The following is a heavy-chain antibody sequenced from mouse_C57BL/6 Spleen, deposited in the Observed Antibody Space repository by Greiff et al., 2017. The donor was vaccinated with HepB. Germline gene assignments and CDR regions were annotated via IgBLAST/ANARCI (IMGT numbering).Heavy chain of an antibody. J-gene: IGHJ4*01. CDR3: ARIDYDYFYAMDY. V-gene: IGHV1-76*01. CDR1: GYTFTDYY. CDR2: IYPGSGNT. Sequence: VQLQQSGAELVRPGASVKLSCKASGYTFTDYYINWVKQRPGQGLEWIARIYPGSGNTYYNEKFKGKATLTAEKSSSTAYMQLSSLTSEDSAVYFWARIDYDYFYAMDYWGQGTSVTVSS. D-gene: IGHD2-4*01.